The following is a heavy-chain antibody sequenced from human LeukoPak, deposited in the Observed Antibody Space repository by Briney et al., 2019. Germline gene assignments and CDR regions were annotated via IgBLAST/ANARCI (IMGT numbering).Heavy chain of an antibody. V-gene: IGHV3-11*01. CDR2: ISSSGSTI. CDR3: ARSIPAGNRR. CDR1: GFTFSDYY. J-gene: IGHJ4*02. D-gene: IGHD2-2*01. Sequence: WGSLRPSCAASGFTFSDYYMSWIRQAPGKGLEWVSYISSSGSTIDYADSVKGRFTISRDNAKNSLYLQMNSLRAEDTAVYYCARSIPAGNRRWGQGTLVTVSS.